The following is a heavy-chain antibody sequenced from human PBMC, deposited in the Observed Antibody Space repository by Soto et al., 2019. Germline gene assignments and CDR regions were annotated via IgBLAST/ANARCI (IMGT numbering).Heavy chain of an antibody. CDR2: IYYSGST. Sequence: PSETLSLTCTVSGGSISSGDYYWSWIRQPPGKGLEWIGYIYYSGSTYYNPSLKSRVTISVDTSKNQFSLKLSSVTAADTAVYYCARERPDGSRLDPRGKGTLVTVS. V-gene: IGHV4-30-4*01. CDR3: ARERPDGSRLDP. CDR1: GGSISSGDYY. J-gene: IGHJ5*02. D-gene: IGHD6-13*01.